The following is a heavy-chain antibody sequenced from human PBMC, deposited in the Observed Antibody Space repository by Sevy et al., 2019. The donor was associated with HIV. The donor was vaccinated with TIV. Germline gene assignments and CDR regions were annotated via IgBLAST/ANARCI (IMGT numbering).Heavy chain of an antibody. V-gene: IGHV3-30*04. CDR3: AREYDFWSGYYRANYYYGMDV. CDR2: ISYDGSNK. CDR1: GFTFSSYA. Sequence: GGSLRRSCAACGFTFSSYAMHWVRQAPGKGLEWVAVISYDGSNKYYEDSVKGRFTISRDNSKNTLYLQMNSLRAEDTAVYYCAREYDFWSGYYRANYYYGMDVWGQGTTVTVSS. D-gene: IGHD3-3*01. J-gene: IGHJ6*02.